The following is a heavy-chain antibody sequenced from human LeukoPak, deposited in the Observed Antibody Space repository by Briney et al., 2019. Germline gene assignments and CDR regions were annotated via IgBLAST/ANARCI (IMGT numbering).Heavy chain of an antibody. CDR2: IIPIFGPA. V-gene: IGHV1-69*13. D-gene: IGHD1-14*01. CDR1: GNTFSSYT. CDR3: ATDAGFTNRQGRPVYFDY. Sequence: SVKVSCKTSGNTFSSYTLNWVRQAPGQGLEWMGGIIPIFGPANYAPKFQGRVTITADESTNTAYMELSSLRSEDTAVYYCATDAGFTNRQGRPVYFDYWGQGTLVTVSS. J-gene: IGHJ4*02.